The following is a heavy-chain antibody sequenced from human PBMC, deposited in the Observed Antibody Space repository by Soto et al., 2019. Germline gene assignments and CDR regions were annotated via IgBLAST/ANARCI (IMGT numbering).Heavy chain of an antibody. CDR2: IIPIFGTA. CDR3: ARERRSRYYYDGMDV. D-gene: IGHD1-1*01. Sequence: QVQLVQSGAEVKKPGSSVKVSCKASGGTFSSYAISWVRQAPGQGLEWMGGIIPIFGTANYAQKFQGRVTITADEPTNTAYMELSNLKPEDTAVYYCARERRSRYYYDGMDVWGQGTTVTVSS. V-gene: IGHV1-69*01. J-gene: IGHJ6*02. CDR1: GGTFSSYA.